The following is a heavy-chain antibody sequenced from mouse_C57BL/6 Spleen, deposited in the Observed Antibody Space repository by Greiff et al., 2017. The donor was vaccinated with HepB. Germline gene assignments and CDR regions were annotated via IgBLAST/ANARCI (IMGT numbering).Heavy chain of an antibody. V-gene: IGHV5-17*01. J-gene: IGHJ3*01. Sequence: EVMLVESGGGLVKPGGSLKLSCAASGFTFSDYGMHWVRQAPEKGLEWVAYISSGSSTIYYADTVKGRFTISRDNAKNTLFLQMTSLRSEDTAMYYCARPTMVTTGDWFAYWGQGTLVTVSA. CDR1: GFTFSDYG. CDR3: ARPTMVTTGDWFAY. D-gene: IGHD2-2*01. CDR2: ISSGSSTI.